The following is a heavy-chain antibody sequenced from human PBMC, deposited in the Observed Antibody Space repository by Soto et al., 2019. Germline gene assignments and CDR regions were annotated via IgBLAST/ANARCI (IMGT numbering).Heavy chain of an antibody. V-gene: IGHV1-3*05. CDR1: GYTFTSYA. J-gene: IGHJ2*01. Sequence: QVQLVQSGAEEKKPGASVKVSCKASGYTFTSYAMHWVRQAPGQRLEWMGWINAGNGNTKYSQKFQGRVTITRDTSASTANMELSSLRSEDTAVYYCAKSDSRSWIGYFDLWGRGTLVTVSS. D-gene: IGHD6-13*01. CDR2: INAGNGNT. CDR3: AKSDSRSWIGYFDL.